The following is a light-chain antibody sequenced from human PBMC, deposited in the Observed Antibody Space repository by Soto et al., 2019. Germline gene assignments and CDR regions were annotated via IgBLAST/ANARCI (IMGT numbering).Light chain of an antibody. Sequence: QSALTQPASVSGSPGQSITISCTVTSSDVGSYNLVSWYQQHPGKAPKLMIFEVSKWPLGVSNRFSGSKSGNTASLTISGLQTEDVADYYCCSYAGGSTYVFGTGTKITVL. J-gene: IGLJ1*01. V-gene: IGLV2-23*02. CDR1: SSDVGSYNL. CDR2: EVS. CDR3: CSYAGGSTYV.